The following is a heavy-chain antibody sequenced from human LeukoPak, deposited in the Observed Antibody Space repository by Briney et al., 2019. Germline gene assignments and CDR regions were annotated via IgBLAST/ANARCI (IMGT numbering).Heavy chain of an antibody. CDR3: ARDDYNWFHP. D-gene: IGHD2-21*02. J-gene: IGHJ5*02. CDR2: IYTNEST. CDR1: GGSISSYY. V-gene: IGHV4-4*07. Sequence: NSSETLSLTCTVSGGSISSYYWSWIRQPAGKGLEWIGRIYTNESTNYTPSLKSRVTMSLDTSKNQFSLRLGSVTAADTAVYYCARDDYNWFHPWGQGTLVTVSS.